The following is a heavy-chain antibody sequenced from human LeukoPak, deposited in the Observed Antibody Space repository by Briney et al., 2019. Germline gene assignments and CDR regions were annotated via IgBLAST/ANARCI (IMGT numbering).Heavy chain of an antibody. CDR2: IYYSGTT. CDR3: ARQVSDYFYYYIDV. CDR1: GGSISSSSYY. V-gene: IGHV4-39*01. Sequence: SETLSLTCSVSGGSISSSSYYWNWIRQPPGKGLEWVGSIYYSGTTYYNSSLNSRVTISEDTSKNRFSLMLTSVTAADTAVYYCARQVSDYFYYYIDVWGEGTTVIVSS. J-gene: IGHJ6*03.